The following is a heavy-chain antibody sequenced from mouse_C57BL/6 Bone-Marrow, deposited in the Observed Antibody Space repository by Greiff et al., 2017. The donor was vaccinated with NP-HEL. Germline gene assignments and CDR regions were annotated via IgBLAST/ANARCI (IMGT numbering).Heavy chain of an antibody. CDR1: GFTFSDFY. J-gene: IGHJ4*01. CDR3: ARDVYAMDY. Sequence: EVKLVESGGGLVQSGRSLRLSCATSGFTFSDFYMEWVRQAPGKGLEWIAASRNKANDYTTEYSASVKGRFTVSRDTSQSILYLQMNALRAEDTAIYYCARDVYAMDYWGQGTSVTVSS. V-gene: IGHV7-1*01. CDR2: SRNKANDYTT.